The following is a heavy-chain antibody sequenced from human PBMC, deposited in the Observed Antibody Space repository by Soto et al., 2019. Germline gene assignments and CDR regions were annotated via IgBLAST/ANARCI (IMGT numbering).Heavy chain of an antibody. Sequence: PSETLSLTCAVSGCSISSSNWWSWVRQPPGKGLEWIGEIYHSGSTNYNPSLKSRVTISVDKSKNQFSLKLSSVTAADTAVYYCARSNDFWSGLYYFDCWGQGTLVTVS. CDR2: IYHSGST. D-gene: IGHD3-3*01. CDR3: ARSNDFWSGLYYFDC. V-gene: IGHV4-4*02. CDR1: GCSISSSNW. J-gene: IGHJ4*02.